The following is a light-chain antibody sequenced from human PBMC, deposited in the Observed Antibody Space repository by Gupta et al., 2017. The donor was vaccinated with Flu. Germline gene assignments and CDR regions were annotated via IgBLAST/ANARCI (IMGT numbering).Light chain of an antibody. J-gene: IGKJ3*01. V-gene: IGKV1-39*01. Sequence: DIQMTQSPSSLSASVGDRVTITCRASQSVTSYLNWYQQKPGKAPKLLIYAASSLQSGVPSRFSGSGSGTDFTLTISSLQPEDFATYYCLQSSSIPNTFGPGTKVDIK. CDR1: QSVTSY. CDR3: LQSSSIPNT. CDR2: AAS.